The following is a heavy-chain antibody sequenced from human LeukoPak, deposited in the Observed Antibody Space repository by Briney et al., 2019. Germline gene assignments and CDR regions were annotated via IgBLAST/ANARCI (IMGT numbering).Heavy chain of an antibody. CDR3: ARDEMYSSGWYYFDY. D-gene: IGHD6-19*01. V-gene: IGHV4-59*01. Sequence: SETLSLTCTVSGGSISGYYWSWIRQPPGKGLEWIGYIYYSGSTNYNPSLKSRVTISVDTSKNQFSLKLSAVTAADTAVYYCARDEMYSSGWYYFDYWGQGTLVTVSS. CDR2: IYYSGST. CDR1: GGSISGYY. J-gene: IGHJ4*02.